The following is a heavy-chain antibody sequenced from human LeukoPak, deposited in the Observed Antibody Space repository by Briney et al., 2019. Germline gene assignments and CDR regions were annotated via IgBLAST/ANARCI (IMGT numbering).Heavy chain of an antibody. V-gene: IGHV5-51*01. D-gene: IGHD3-9*01. J-gene: IGHJ5*02. Sequence: GGSLQISCKGSGYSFTSYWIGWVRPSPGKGPEWMGIIYPGDSDTRYSPSFQGQVTISADKSISTAYLQWSSLKASDTAMYYCARQNGFILTGYDNWFDPWGQGTLVTVSS. CDR1: GYSFTSYW. CDR3: ARQNGFILTGYDNWFDP. CDR2: IYPGDSDT.